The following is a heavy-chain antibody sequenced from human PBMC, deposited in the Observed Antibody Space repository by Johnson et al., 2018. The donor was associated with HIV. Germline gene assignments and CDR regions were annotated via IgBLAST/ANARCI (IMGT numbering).Heavy chain of an antibody. Sequence: QVQLVESGGGVVQPGRSLRLSCAASGFTLSSYAMHWVRQAPGKGLEWVAVIWYDGSNKYYADSVKGRLIISRDNSKNTLYLQINSLRAEDTAVYYCAKDKMYSDSSGSKEGGVAFDIWGQGTMVTVSS. D-gene: IGHD3-22*01. CDR2: IWYDGSNK. J-gene: IGHJ3*02. CDR1: GFTLSSYA. CDR3: AKDKMYSDSSGSKEGGVAFDI. V-gene: IGHV3-33*06.